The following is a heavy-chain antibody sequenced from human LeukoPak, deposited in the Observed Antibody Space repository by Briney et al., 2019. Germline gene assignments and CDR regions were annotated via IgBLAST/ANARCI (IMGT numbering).Heavy chain of an antibody. J-gene: IGHJ4*02. D-gene: IGHD5-12*01. Sequence: SETLSLTCTVSGGSISSYYWSWIRQPPGKGLEWIGYIYYSGSTNYNPSLKSRVTISVDTSKNQFSLKLSSVTAADTAVYYCASSRSLYSGYDYYFDYWGQGTLVTVSS. V-gene: IGHV4-59*08. CDR2: IYYSGST. CDR3: ASSRSLYSGYDYYFDY. CDR1: GGSISSYY.